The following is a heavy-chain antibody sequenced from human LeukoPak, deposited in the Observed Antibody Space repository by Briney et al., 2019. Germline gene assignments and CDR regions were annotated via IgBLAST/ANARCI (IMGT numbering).Heavy chain of an antibody. V-gene: IGHV1-69*05. CDR2: IIPIFGTA. CDR1: GGTFSSYA. D-gene: IGHD5-12*01. J-gene: IGHJ4*02. Sequence: SVKVSCKASGGTFSSYAISWVRQAPGQGLEWMGEIIPIFGTANYAQKFQGRVTITTDESTSTDYMELSSLRSEDTAVYYCAREGLKGGYDQGPFDYWGQGTLVTVSS. CDR3: AREGLKGGYDQGPFDY.